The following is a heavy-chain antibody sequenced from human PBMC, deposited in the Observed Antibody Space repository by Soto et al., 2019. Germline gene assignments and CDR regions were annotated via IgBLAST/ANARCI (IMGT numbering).Heavy chain of an antibody. CDR2: LWYDGTNT. Sequence: VGSLRLSCAASGFTFSNYGMHWVRQAPGKGLEWVALLWYDGTNTYYADSVKGRFTISRDTSKNTLYLQMNSLRAEDTAVYFCARDLSGPPDYWGQGTLVTVS. J-gene: IGHJ4*02. V-gene: IGHV3-33*01. D-gene: IGHD3-16*02. CDR1: GFTFSNYG. CDR3: ARDLSGPPDY.